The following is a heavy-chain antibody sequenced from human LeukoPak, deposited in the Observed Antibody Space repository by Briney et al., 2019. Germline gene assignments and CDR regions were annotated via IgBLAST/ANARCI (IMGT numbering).Heavy chain of an antibody. CDR2: INHSGST. CDR1: GGFFSGYY. V-gene: IGHV4-34*01. Sequence: PSETLSLTCAVYGGFFSGYYWSWIRQPPGKGLEWIGEINHSGSTNYNPSLKSRVTISVDTSKNQFSLKLSSVTAADTAVYYCARELGATEVNYGMDVWGQGTTVTVSS. CDR3: ARELGATEVNYGMDV. J-gene: IGHJ6*02. D-gene: IGHD1-26*01.